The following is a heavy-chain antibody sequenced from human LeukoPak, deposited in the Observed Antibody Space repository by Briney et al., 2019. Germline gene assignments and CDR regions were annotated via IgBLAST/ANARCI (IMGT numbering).Heavy chain of an antibody. V-gene: IGHV3-21*06. D-gene: IGHD2/OR15-2a*01. CDR1: GFTFSNYN. Sequence: PGGSLRLSCAASGFTFSNYNIIWIRQAPGKGLEWVSSISRRSTYIFYADSVKGRFTISRDNAKNSLFLQMNSLTADDTAVYYCARERTTIVSGTTIGAYWGQGTLVTVSP. J-gene: IGHJ4*02. CDR3: ARERTTIVSGTTIGAY. CDR2: ISRRSTYI.